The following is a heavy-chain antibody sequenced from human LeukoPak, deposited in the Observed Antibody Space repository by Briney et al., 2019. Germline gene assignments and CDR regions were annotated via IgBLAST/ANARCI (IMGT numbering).Heavy chain of an antibody. CDR2: ISRSSDYI. CDR3: AREELSY. Sequence: NPGGSLRLSCAASGFTFNSYAMTWVRQAPGKGLEWVSSISRSSDYIYYADSVKGRFTISRDNAKNSLYLQMNSLRAEDTAVYYCAREELSYWGQGTLVTVSS. J-gene: IGHJ4*02. CDR1: GFTFNSYA. D-gene: IGHD1-26*01. V-gene: IGHV3-21*01.